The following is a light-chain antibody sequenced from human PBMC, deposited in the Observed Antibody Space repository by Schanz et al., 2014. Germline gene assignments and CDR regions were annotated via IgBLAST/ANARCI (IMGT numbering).Light chain of an antibody. V-gene: IGLV2-14*01. CDR3: SSYASSRTVI. J-gene: IGLJ2*01. Sequence: QSVLTQPASVSGSPGQSITLSCTGTSSDVGTFNYVSWYQQSPGKAPKLMIYGVSNRPSGVSNRFSGSKSGNTASLTISGLQAEDEADYYCSSYASSRTVIFGGGTKLTVL. CDR1: SSDVGTFNY. CDR2: GVS.